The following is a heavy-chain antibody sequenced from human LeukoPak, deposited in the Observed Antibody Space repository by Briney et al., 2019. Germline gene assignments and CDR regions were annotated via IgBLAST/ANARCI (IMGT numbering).Heavy chain of an antibody. V-gene: IGHV4-61*02. CDR2: IYTSGST. CDR1: GGSISSGSYY. J-gene: IGHJ4*02. CDR3: ARWVSTPRGYFDY. D-gene: IGHD5/OR15-5a*01. Sequence: SETLSLTCTVSGGSISSGSYYWSWIRQPAGKGLEWIGRIYTSGSTNYNPSLKSRVTISVDTSKNQFSLRLSSVTAADTAVYYCARWVSTPRGYFDYWGQGTLVTVSS.